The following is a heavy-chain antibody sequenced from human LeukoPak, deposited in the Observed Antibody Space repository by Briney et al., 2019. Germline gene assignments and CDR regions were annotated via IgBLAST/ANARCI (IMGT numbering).Heavy chain of an antibody. D-gene: IGHD3-3*01. CDR1: GFTVSSNY. CDR3: ARVPTGPSGYYTEWFDP. Sequence: PGGSLRLSCAASGFTVSSNYMSWVRQAPGKGLEWVAYMKEDGTEIYYVDSVKGRFTLSRDNVQNSLYLQMNSLRAEDTAVYYCARVPTGPSGYYTEWFDPWGQGTLVTVSS. J-gene: IGHJ5*02. V-gene: IGHV3-7*03. CDR2: MKEDGTEI.